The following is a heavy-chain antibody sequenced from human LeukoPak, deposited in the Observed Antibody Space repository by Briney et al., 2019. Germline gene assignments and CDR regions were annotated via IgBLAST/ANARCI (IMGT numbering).Heavy chain of an antibody. CDR1: GFTFSSYA. V-gene: IGHV3-30-3*01. CDR3: ARETGTTSWGWFDP. CDR2: ISYDGSNK. D-gene: IGHD1-7*01. Sequence: PGGSLRLSCAASGFTFSSYAMHWVRQAPGKGLEWVAVISYDGSNKYYADSVKGRFTISRDNSKNTLYLQMNSLRAEDTAVYYCARETGTTSWGWFDPWGQRTLVTVSS. J-gene: IGHJ5*02.